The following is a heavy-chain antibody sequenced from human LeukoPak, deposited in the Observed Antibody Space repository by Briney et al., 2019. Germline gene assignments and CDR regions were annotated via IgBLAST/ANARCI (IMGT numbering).Heavy chain of an antibody. CDR3: ASGPRRSTRREGFDY. J-gene: IGHJ4*02. CDR1: GFTFSSYE. V-gene: IGHV3-48*03. Sequence: GGSLRPSCAASGFTFSSYEMNWVRQAPGKGLEWVSYISSSGSTIYYADSVKGRFTISRDNAKNSLYLQMNSLRAEDTAVYYCASGPRRSTRREGFDYWGQGTLVTVSS. CDR2: ISSSGSTI. D-gene: IGHD2-2*01.